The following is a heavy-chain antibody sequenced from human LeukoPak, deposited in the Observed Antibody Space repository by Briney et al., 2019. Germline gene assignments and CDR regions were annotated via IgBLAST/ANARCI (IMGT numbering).Heavy chain of an antibody. J-gene: IGHJ6*02. Sequence: SETLSLTCTVSGGSISTYYWSWIRQPPGKGLEWIGYIYYSGSTNYNPSLKSRVTISEDTSKNQSSLKLSSVTAADTAVYYCARRLYYYGSGTYYYYGMDVWGQGTTVTVSS. CDR1: GGSISTYY. CDR3: ARRLYYYGSGTYYYYGMDV. V-gene: IGHV4-59*08. CDR2: IYYSGST. D-gene: IGHD3-10*01.